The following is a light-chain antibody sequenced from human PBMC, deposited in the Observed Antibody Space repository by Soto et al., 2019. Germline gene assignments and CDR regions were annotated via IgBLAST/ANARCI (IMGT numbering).Light chain of an antibody. Sequence: EIVLTQSPATLSLYPGEGATLSCRASQNIGSLLAWYQQKPGQAPRLLIYGASTRATGIPARFSGSGSGTEFTLTISSLQSEDFAVYYCQLYNHLPRTFAQGTKV. CDR1: QNIGSL. V-gene: IGKV3-15*01. CDR3: QLYNHLPRT. J-gene: IGKJ1*01. CDR2: GAS.